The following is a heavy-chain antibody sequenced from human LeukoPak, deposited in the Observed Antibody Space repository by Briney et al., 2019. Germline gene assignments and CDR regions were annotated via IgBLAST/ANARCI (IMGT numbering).Heavy chain of an antibody. D-gene: IGHD4-17*01. CDR2: INPSGGST. CDR1: GYTFPNFF. J-gene: IGHJ4*02. V-gene: IGHV1-46*01. CDR3: ARGRLRSLFDH. Sequence: ASVKVSCKASGYTFPNFFLHWVRQAPGQELEWMGIINPSGGSTSYAQKFQGRVIMTGDMSTSTLYMELSNLRSEDTAVYYCARGRLRSLFDHWGQGTLVTVSS.